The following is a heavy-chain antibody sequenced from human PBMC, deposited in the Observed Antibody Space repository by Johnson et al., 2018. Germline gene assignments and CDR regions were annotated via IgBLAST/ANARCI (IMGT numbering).Heavy chain of an antibody. V-gene: IGHV3-30*18. D-gene: IGHD3-9*01. CDR2: ISHVGTTE. J-gene: IGHJ3*02. CDR1: GFTFSDYG. CDR3: AKGPSPSYWHILTCDAFAFGM. Sequence: QVQLVQSVGGVVQPGRSLRLSCTASGFTFSDYGMHWVRQAPGKGLEWVAVISHVGTTEYYVASVKGRFTISRDNAKSTVYLKMNSLRPEDAAVYYCAKGPSPSYWHILTCDAFAFGMGGQGSVVTVSS.